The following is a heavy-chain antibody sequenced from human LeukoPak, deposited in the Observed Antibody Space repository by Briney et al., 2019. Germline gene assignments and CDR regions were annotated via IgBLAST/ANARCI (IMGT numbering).Heavy chain of an antibody. V-gene: IGHV4-39*07. Sequence: SETLSLTCTVSGGSISSSGSYWGWIRQPPGKGLEWIGSIYYSGNTYNPSLKSRVTISVDTSKDQFSLNLTSVNAADTAVYYCARVMAARREDLNWFDPWGQGTLVTVSS. CDR2: IYYSGNT. CDR1: GGSISSSGSY. J-gene: IGHJ5*02. D-gene: IGHD6-6*01. CDR3: ARVMAARREDLNWFDP.